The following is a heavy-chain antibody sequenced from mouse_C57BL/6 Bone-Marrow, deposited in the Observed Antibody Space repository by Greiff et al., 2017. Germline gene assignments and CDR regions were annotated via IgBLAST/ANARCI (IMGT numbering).Heavy chain of an antibody. V-gene: IGHV5-4*01. Sequence: EVQLVESGGGLVKPGGSLTLSCAASGFTFSSYAMSWVRQTPEKRLEWVATISAGGSYTYYPDNVKGRFTISRDNAKNNLYLQMSHLKSEDTAMYYCARDGRQLRLLFAYWGQGTLVTVSA. D-gene: IGHD3-2*02. CDR3: ARDGRQLRLLFAY. J-gene: IGHJ3*01. CDR2: ISAGGSYT. CDR1: GFTFSSYA.